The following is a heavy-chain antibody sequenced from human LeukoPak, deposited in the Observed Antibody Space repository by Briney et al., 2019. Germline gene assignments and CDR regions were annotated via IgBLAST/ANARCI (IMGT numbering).Heavy chain of an antibody. CDR1: GASFSGYY. CDR3: ARQGGYSPNWFDP. V-gene: IGHV4-34*01. J-gene: IGHJ5*02. CDR2: INHSGST. Sequence: SETLSLTCAVYGASFSGYYWSWIRQPPGKGLEWIGEINHSGSTNYNPSLKSRVTISVDTSKNQFSLKLSSVTAADTAVYYCARQGGYSPNWFDPWGQGTLVTVSS. D-gene: IGHD4-23*01.